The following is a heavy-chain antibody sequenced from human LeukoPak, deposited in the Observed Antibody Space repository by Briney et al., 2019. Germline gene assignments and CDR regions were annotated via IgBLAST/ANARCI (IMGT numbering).Heavy chain of an antibody. J-gene: IGHJ6*03. CDR3: ALSPGPSVGDYYYYMDV. Sequence: GASVKVSCKASGYTFTSYGISWVRQAPGQGLEWMGGIIPIFGTANYAQKFQGRVTITTDESTSTAYMELSSLRSEDTAVYYCALSPGPSVGDYYYYMDVWGKGTTVTVSS. CDR1: GYTFTSYG. D-gene: IGHD3-16*01. CDR2: IIPIFGTA. V-gene: IGHV1-69*05.